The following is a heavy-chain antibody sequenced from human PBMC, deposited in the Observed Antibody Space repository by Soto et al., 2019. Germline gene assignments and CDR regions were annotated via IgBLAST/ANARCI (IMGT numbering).Heavy chain of an antibody. CDR3: ARGQSPRPVPDYYYDSSGHWAFRF. D-gene: IGHD3-22*01. Sequence: GGSLRLSCAASGFTCSSYAMHWVRQAPGKGLEWVAVISYDGSNKYYADSVKGRFTISRDNSKNTLYLQMNSLRAEDTAVYYCARGQSPRPVPDYYYDSSGHWAFRFWGQGTLVTVSS. CDR2: ISYDGSNK. V-gene: IGHV3-30-3*01. CDR1: GFTCSSYA. J-gene: IGHJ3*01.